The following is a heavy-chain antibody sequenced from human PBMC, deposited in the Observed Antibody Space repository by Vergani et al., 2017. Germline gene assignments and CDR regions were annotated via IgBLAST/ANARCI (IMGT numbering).Heavy chain of an antibody. CDR3: ARDEPQGSGYYFGY. CDR2: IKSDGSIT. D-gene: IGHD3-3*01. V-gene: IGHV3-74*01. Sequence: EVQLVESGGGLIHPGGSLRLSCEGSGFSFSGYWVHWVRQSPEKGLVWVSRIKSDGSITNYADSVKGRFTISRDNAKNTLYLEMNSLRGDDTAVYYCARDEPQGSGYYFGYWGQGTLVTVSS. CDR1: GFSFSGYW. J-gene: IGHJ4*02.